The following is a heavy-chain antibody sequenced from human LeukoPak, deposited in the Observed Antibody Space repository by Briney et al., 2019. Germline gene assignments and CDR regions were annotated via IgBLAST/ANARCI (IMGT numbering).Heavy chain of an antibody. Sequence: SETLSLTCTVSGGSISTSSYYWAWIRQPPGKGLEWIGNIYYSGSTYYNPSLKSRVTISVDTSKNQFSLRLNSVTAADTAVYFCGRVRTGNTGSPEYFEDWGQGTLVTVSS. D-gene: IGHD5-12*01. CDR1: GGSISTSSYY. V-gene: IGHV4-39*07. CDR2: IYYSGST. J-gene: IGHJ1*01. CDR3: GRVRTGNTGSPEYFED.